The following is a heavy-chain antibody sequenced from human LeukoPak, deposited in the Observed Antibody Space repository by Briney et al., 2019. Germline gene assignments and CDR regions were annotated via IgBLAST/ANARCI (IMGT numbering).Heavy chain of an antibody. CDR2: ISYDGSNG. CDR1: GFTFSSYV. V-gene: IGHV3-30*04. J-gene: IGHJ3*02. CDR3: AKGRYKYGFHAFDI. Sequence: PGGSLRLSCAASGFTFSSYVMHGVRQAPGKGLEWVAIISYDGSNGYYAYSVKGRFTISRDNSKNTLYLQMNSLRAEDTAVYYCAKGRYKYGFHAFDIWGQGTMVTVSS. D-gene: IGHD5-18*01.